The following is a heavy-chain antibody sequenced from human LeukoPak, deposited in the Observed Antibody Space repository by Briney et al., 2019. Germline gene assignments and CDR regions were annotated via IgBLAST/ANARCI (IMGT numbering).Heavy chain of an antibody. CDR1: AGTFTSYA. CDR3: AREGLELLLGAFDI. Sequence: SVTVSCKASAGTFTSYAISWVRQAPGQGLEWMGGIIPIFGTANNAQKFQGRVTITADKSTSTAYMELSSLRSEDTAVYYCAREGLELLLGAFDIWGQGTMVTVSS. D-gene: IGHD1-7*01. J-gene: IGHJ3*02. V-gene: IGHV1-69*06. CDR2: IIPIFGTA.